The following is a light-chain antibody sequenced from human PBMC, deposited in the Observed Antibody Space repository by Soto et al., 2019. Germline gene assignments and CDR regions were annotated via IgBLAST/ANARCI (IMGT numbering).Light chain of an antibody. J-gene: IGKJ4*01. CDR1: QGISSY. Sequence: AIRMTQSPSSFSASTGDRLTITCRASQGISSYLAWYQQKPGKAPKLLIYAASTLQSGVPSRFSGSGSGTDFTLTISCLQSEDFATYYCQQYYSYPLTFGGGTTVDIK. CDR2: AAS. V-gene: IGKV1-8*01. CDR3: QQYYSYPLT.